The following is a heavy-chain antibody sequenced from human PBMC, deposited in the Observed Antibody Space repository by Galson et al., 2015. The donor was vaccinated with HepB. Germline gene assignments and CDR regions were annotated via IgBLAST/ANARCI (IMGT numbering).Heavy chain of an antibody. J-gene: IGHJ6*02. D-gene: IGHD2-15*01. Sequence: SLRLSCAASGFTFSSYSMNWVRQAPGKGLEWVSSISSSSSYIYYADSVKGRFTISRDNAKNSLYLQMNSLRAEDTAVYYCARDGSIPTRDYYYYYGMDVWGRGTTVTVSS. CDR1: GFTFSSYS. CDR3: ARDGSIPTRDYYYYYGMDV. CDR2: ISSSSSYI. V-gene: IGHV3-21*01.